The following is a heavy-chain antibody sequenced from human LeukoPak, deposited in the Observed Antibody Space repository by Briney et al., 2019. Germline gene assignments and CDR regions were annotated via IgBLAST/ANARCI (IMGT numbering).Heavy chain of an antibody. CDR2: IYYSGST. CDR1: GGSISSYY. CDR3: ARVRSVMDV. Sequence: SKTLSLTCTVSGGSISSYYWSWIRQPPGKGLEWIGYIYYSGSTNYNPSLKSQVTISVDTSKNQFSLKLSSVTAADTAVYYCARVRSVMDVWGQGTTVTVSS. V-gene: IGHV4-59*01. J-gene: IGHJ6*02.